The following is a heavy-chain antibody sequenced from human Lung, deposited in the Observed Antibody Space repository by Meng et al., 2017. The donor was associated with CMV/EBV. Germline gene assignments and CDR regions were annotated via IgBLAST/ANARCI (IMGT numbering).Heavy chain of an antibody. CDR3: LRRSGGSV. V-gene: IGHV4-4*02. D-gene: IGHD3-10*01. CDR1: GDSITNHNW. J-gene: IGHJ1*01. Sequence: VQLRESGPALVKPSATLSLTCAVSGDSITNHNWWAWVRQPPGKGLEWIGEIPHRGSSAYNPSLKSRVSMSIDKSKDQFSLKLTSVTAADTAVYHCLRRSGGSVWGQGTLVTVSS. CDR2: IPHRGSS.